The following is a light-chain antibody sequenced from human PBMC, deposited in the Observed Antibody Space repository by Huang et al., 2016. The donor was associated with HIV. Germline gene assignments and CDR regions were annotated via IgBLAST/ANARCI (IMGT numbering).Light chain of an antibody. V-gene: IGKV3-20*01. CDR2: GAS. CDR3: QQYDCSPWT. Sequence: PGTLSLSPGERATLSCRASQSVSSSYLAWYQQKPGQAPRLLFYGASSRATGIPDRFSGSGSGTDFTLTISRLEPEDFAVYYCQQYDCSPWTFGQGTKVEIK. J-gene: IGKJ1*01. CDR1: QSVSSSY.